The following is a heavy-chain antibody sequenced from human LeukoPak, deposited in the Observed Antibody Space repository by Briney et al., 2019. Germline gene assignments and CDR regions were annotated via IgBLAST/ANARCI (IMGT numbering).Heavy chain of an antibody. V-gene: IGHV4-31*03. CDR2: IYYSGST. CDR1: GGSISSGGYY. CDR3: ERWDYDFWSGYSAVYYGMDV. Sequence: SQTLSLTCTVSGGSISSGGYYWSWIRQHPGKGLEWIGYIYYSGSTYYNPSLKSRVTISVDTSKNQFSLKLSSVTAADTAVYYCERWDYDFWSGYSAVYYGMDVWGQGTTVTVSS. D-gene: IGHD3-3*01. J-gene: IGHJ6*02.